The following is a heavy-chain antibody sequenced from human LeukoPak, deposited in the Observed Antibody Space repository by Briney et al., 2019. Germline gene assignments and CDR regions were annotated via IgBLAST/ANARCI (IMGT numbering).Heavy chain of an antibody. Sequence: SETLSLTCTVSGGSISSSSYYWGWIRQPPGKGLEWIGSIYYSGSTNYSPSLKSRVTISINTSKNQFSLKLSSVTAADTAVYYCARRNGQDIVATFRRRYYFDYWGQGTLVTVSS. CDR3: ARRNGQDIVATFRRRYYFDY. J-gene: IGHJ4*02. V-gene: IGHV4-39*07. CDR1: GGSISSSSYY. CDR2: IYYSGST. D-gene: IGHD5-12*01.